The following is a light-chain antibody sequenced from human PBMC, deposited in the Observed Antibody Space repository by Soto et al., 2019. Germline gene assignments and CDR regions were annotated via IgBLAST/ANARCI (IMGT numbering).Light chain of an antibody. CDR2: DVT. CDR1: SSDVGGYNS. J-gene: IGLJ2*01. V-gene: IGLV2-14*01. CDR3: SSYTNSNTVL. Sequence: QSVLAQPASVSGSPGQSITISCTGTSSDVGGYNSVSWYQQHPDKAPKLMIYDVTTRPSGVSNRFSGSKSGNTASLTISGLQAGDEADYYCSSYTNSNTVLFGGGTKLTVL.